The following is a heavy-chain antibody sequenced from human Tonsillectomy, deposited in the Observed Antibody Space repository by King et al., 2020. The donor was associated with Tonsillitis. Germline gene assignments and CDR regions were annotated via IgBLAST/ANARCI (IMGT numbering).Heavy chain of an antibody. Sequence: QLVQSGGGLVQPGGSLRLSCAASGFTFNDYAMSWVRQAPGKGLEWVSTISGSGGNTYYADSVKGRFTISRDNSKNTLYLQMNSLRAEDTAVYYCAKTNYDLWCGFTAGAFDVWGQGTMVTVSS. V-gene: IGHV3-23*04. CDR1: GFTFNDYA. D-gene: IGHD3-3*01. J-gene: IGHJ3*01. CDR3: AKTNYDLWCGFTAGAFDV. CDR2: ISGSGGNT.